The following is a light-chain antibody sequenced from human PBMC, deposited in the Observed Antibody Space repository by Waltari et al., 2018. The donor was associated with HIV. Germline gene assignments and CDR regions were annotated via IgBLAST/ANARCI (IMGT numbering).Light chain of an antibody. CDR3: SSYGDSLKVL. J-gene: IGLJ2*01. V-gene: IGLV2-8*01. CDR1: SSDIGAYDF. Sequence: QSDLTQPPSASGSLGQSVTISCTGSSSDIGAYDFVSWFQQHPHSAPKLLLYEVTRRPSTVSDRFSGSRSGNTAFLTVAGLQPDDEATYFCSSYGDSLKVLFGGGTNVTVL. CDR2: EVT.